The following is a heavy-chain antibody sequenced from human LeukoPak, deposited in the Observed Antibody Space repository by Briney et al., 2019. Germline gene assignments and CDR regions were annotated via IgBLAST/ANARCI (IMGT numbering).Heavy chain of an antibody. D-gene: IGHD3-22*01. J-gene: IGHJ1*01. V-gene: IGHV4-39*07. CDR2: IYYSGST. CDR3: ARDYYDSSGYYYGLRYFQH. CDR1: GGSISSSSYY. Sequence: SETLSLTCTVSGGSISSSSYYWGWIRQPPGKGLEWIGSIYYSGSTYYNPSLKSRVTISVDTSKNQFSLKLSSVTAADTAVYYCARDYYDSSGYYYGLRYFQHWGQGTLVIASS.